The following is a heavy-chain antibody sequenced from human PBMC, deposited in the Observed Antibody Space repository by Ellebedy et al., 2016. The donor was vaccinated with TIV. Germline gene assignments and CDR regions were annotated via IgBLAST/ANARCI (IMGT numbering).Heavy chain of an antibody. CDR2: IKQDGNEK. CDR3: ARGWWDYGF. J-gene: IGHJ4*02. D-gene: IGHD3-10*01. V-gene: IGHV3-7*01. Sequence: GESLKISCAASGFRFNSYSMSWVRQAPGKGLEWVATIKQDGNEKFYVDSVRGRFTISRDNAKKSLFLQMDSLRGEDTAVYYCARGWWDYGFWGQGTLVTVSS. CDR1: GFRFNSYS.